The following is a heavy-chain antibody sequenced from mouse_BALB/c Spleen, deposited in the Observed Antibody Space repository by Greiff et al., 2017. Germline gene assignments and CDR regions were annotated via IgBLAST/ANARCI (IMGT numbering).Heavy chain of an antibody. Sequence: QVQLQQPGAELVKPGASVKLSCKASGYTFTSYWMHWVKQRPGQGLEWIGEINPSNGRTNYNEKFKSKATLTVDKSSSTAYMQLSSLTSEDSAVYYCAIEGLADAMDYWGQGTSVTVSS. CDR3: AIEGLADAMDY. CDR1: GYTFTSYW. D-gene: IGHD1-1*01. V-gene: IGHV1S81*02. J-gene: IGHJ4*01. CDR2: INPSNGRT.